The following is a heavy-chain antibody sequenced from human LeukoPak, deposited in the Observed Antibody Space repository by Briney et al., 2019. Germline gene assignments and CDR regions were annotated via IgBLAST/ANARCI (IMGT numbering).Heavy chain of an antibody. CDR2: NGRNQ. J-gene: IGHJ4*02. D-gene: IGHD6-19*01. Sequence: NGRNQLYADAVRGRFTISRDNAKNSLYLQMNSLRAEDTGVYYCARHNGGYDYWGQGTLVTVSS. V-gene: IGHV3-30*07. CDR3: ARHNGGYDY.